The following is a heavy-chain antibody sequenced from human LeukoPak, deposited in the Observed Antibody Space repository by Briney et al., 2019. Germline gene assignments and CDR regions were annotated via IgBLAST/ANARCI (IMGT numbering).Heavy chain of an antibody. Sequence: PGGSPRLSCAASGFTFSSYAMSWVRQAPGKGLEWVSAISGSGGSTYYADSVKGRFTISRDNSKNTLYLQMNSLRAEDTAVYYCATPYYDYVWGSYPFDYWGQGTLVTVSS. CDR3: ATPYYDYVWGSYPFDY. J-gene: IGHJ4*02. D-gene: IGHD3-16*02. CDR2: ISGSGGST. CDR1: GFTFSSYA. V-gene: IGHV3-23*01.